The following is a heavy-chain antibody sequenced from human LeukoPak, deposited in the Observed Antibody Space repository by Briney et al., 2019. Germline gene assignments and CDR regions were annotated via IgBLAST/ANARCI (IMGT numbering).Heavy chain of an antibody. D-gene: IGHD1-26*01. CDR1: GFTFSSYW. J-gene: IGHJ4*02. CDR2: ISSDGTRT. Sequence: PGGSLRLSCAASGFTFSSYWMNWVRQAPGRGLEWVSRISSDGTRTSYADSVKGRFTISRDNAKNTLYLQMNSLRAEDTAVYYCASGSRGPYSGSYLRWGQGTLVTVSS. CDR3: ASGSRGPYSGSYLR. V-gene: IGHV3-74*01.